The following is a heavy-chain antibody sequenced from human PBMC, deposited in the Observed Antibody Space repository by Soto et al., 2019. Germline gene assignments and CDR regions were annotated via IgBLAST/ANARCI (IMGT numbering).Heavy chain of an antibody. Sequence: QVQLVQSGAEVKKPGSSVKVSCRAGRGSFSAFGFSWVRQAPGQGLEWVGGFIPIFGTANYAQKFQDRVTMTADESTSTVYMELSSLRSEDTAVYYCARSGYSYGPNIDWGQGTLVTVSS. CDR1: RGSFSAFG. CDR2: FIPIFGTA. J-gene: IGHJ4*02. D-gene: IGHD5-18*01. CDR3: ARSGYSYGPNID. V-gene: IGHV1-69*01.